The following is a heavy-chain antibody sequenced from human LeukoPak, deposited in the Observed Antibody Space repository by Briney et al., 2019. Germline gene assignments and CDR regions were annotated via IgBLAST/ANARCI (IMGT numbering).Heavy chain of an antibody. D-gene: IGHD6-19*01. CDR3: ARISSGWYVMIDY. V-gene: IGHV3-30*03. CDR2: ISYDGSNK. Sequence: PGRSLRLSCAASGFTFSSYGMHWVRQAPGKGLEWVAVISYDGSNKYYADSVKGRFTISRDNAKNSLYLQMNSLRDEDTAVYYCARISSGWYVMIDYWGQGTLVTVSS. J-gene: IGHJ4*02. CDR1: GFTFSSYG.